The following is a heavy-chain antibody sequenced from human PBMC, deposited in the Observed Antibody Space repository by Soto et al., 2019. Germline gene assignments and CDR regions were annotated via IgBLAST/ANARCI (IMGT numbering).Heavy chain of an antibody. CDR3: ASHSSHWPFFDF. CDR1: GGPISSSSYY. CDR2: IYYTGLS. V-gene: IGHV4-39*07. J-gene: IGHJ4*02. Sequence: SETLSLTCTVSGGPISSSSYYWGWIRQPPGKGLEWIGYIYYTGLSNSNPSLNSRVTMSVDTSKNQFSLKLSSVTVADTAVYYCASHSSHWPFFDFWGQGTLVTVSS. D-gene: IGHD6-13*01.